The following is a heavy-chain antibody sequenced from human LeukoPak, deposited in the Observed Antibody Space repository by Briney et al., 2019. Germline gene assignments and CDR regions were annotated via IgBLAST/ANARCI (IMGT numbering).Heavy chain of an antibody. CDR3: GRTSGGGVGHY. CDR1: GGSISSSSYY. CDR2: IYYSGNT. Sequence: SETLSLTCTVSGGSISSSSYYWGWIRQPPGKGLEWIGSIYYSGNTYYNPSLKSRVTISVDTSENQFSLKLSSVTAADTAVYYCGRTSGGGVGHYWGQGTLVTVSS. D-gene: IGHD2-15*01. V-gene: IGHV4-39*01. J-gene: IGHJ4*02.